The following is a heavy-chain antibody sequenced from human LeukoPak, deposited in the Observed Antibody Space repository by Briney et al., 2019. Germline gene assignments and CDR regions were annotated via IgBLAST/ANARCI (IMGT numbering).Heavy chain of an antibody. CDR2: IRYDGSIK. V-gene: IGHV3-30*02. CDR3: ARDRGSSSHFDY. D-gene: IGHD6-6*01. CDR1: GFTFSSYG. J-gene: IGHJ4*02. Sequence: GGSLRLSCAASGFTFSSYGMHWVRQAPGKGLEWVAFIRYDGSIKYYVDSVKGRFTISRDNSKNTLYLQMNSLRAEDTAVYYCARDRGSSSHFDYWGQGTLVTVSS.